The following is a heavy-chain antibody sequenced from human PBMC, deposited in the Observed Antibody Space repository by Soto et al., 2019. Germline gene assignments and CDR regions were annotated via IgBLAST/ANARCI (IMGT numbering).Heavy chain of an antibody. CDR1: GFTFSNSW. CDR2: IKQDGSEK. CDR3: ARGDYYDRRFDS. J-gene: IGHJ4*02. D-gene: IGHD3-22*01. V-gene: IGHV3-7*03. Sequence: GGSLRLSCATSGFTFSNSWMNWVRQAPGKGLEWVADIKQDGSEKYYVDSLKGRFTISRDNAKNSLYLQMNSLRAEDTAVYYCARGDYYDRRFDSWGQGTLVTVSS.